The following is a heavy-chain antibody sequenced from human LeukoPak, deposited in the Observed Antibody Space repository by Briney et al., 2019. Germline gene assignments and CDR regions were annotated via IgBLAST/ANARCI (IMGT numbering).Heavy chain of an antibody. Sequence: PSETLSLTCTVSGGSISSYYWSWIRQLPGKGLEWIGYIYYSGSTNYNPSLKSRVTISVDTSKNQFSLKLSSVTAADTAVYYCARDNYYDSSGYDRWGQGTLVTVSS. CDR2: IYYSGST. D-gene: IGHD3-22*01. V-gene: IGHV4-59*01. CDR1: GGSISSYY. J-gene: IGHJ5*02. CDR3: ARDNYYDSSGYDR.